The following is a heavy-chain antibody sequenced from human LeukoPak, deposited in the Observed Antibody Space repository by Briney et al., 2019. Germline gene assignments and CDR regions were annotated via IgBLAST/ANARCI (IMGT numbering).Heavy chain of an antibody. Sequence: SETLSLTCTASGGSISSSSYYWGWIRQPPGKGLEWIGSIYYSGSTYYNPSLKSRVTISVDTSKNQFSLKLSSVTAADTAVYYCASAVLRFLELDYWGQGTLVTVSS. J-gene: IGHJ4*02. CDR3: ASAVLRFLELDY. CDR2: IYYSGST. V-gene: IGHV4-39*01. CDR1: GGSISSSSYY. D-gene: IGHD3-3*01.